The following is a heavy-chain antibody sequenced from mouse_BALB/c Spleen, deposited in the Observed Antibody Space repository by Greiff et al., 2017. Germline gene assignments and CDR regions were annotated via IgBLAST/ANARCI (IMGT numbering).Heavy chain of an antibody. V-gene: IGHV5-17*02. D-gene: IGHD2-3*01. J-gene: IGHJ2*01. Sequence: EVQGVESGGGFVQPGGSRKLSCAASGFTFSSFGMHWVRQAPEKGLEWVAYISSGSSTIYYADTVKGRFTISRDNPKNTLFLQMTSLRSEDTAMYYCARSAYDGYYDYWGQGTTLTVSS. CDR1: GFTFSSFG. CDR3: ARSAYDGYYDY. CDR2: ISSGSSTI.